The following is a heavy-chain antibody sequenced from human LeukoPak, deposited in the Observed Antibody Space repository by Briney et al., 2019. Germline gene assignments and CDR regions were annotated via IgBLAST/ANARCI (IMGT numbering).Heavy chain of an antibody. CDR2: IYYSGST. V-gene: IGHV4-59*08. D-gene: IGHD1-26*01. Sequence: SETLSLTCAVYGGSFSGYYWSWIRQPPGKGLEWIGYIYYSGSTNYNPSLKSRVTISVDTSKNQFSLKLSSVTAADTAVYYCARLSNSGSPGYWGQGTLVTVSS. CDR3: ARLSNSGSPGY. CDR1: GGSFSGYY. J-gene: IGHJ4*02.